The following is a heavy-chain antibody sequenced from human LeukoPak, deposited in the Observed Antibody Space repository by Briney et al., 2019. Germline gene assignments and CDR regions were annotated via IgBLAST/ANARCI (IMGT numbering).Heavy chain of an antibody. Sequence: GGSLRLSCAASGFTFSSYSMNWVRQAPGKGLEWVSSISSSSSYIYYADSVKGRFTISRDNAKNSLYLQMNSLRAEDTAVYYCAREERWLRPPKRYYYYGMDVWGQGTTVTVPS. D-gene: IGHD5-24*01. CDR1: GFTFSSYS. V-gene: IGHV3-21*01. CDR3: AREERWLRPPKRYYYYGMDV. J-gene: IGHJ6*02. CDR2: ISSSSSYI.